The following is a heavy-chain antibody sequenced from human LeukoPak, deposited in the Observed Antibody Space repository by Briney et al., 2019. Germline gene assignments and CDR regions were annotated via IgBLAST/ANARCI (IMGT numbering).Heavy chain of an antibody. V-gene: IGHV4-39*07. CDR3: ARDASDFWSGYYIDY. J-gene: IGHJ4*02. CDR1: GGSITSSSYY. CDR2: IYYSGST. D-gene: IGHD3-3*01. Sequence: SETLSLTCTVSGGSITSSSYYWGWIRQPPGKGLEWIGSIYYSGSTSYNPSLQSRVTMSVDTSKNQFSLKLNSVTAADTAVYYCARDASDFWSGYYIDYWGQGTLVTVSS.